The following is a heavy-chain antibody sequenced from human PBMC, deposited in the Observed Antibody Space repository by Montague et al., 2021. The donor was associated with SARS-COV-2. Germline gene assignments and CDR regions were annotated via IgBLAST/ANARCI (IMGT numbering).Heavy chain of an antibody. J-gene: IGHJ4*02. D-gene: IGHD4-17*01. V-gene: IGHV4-59*02. CDR3: ARENTVTTFGGPYYIDS. CDR1: GSSVRSYY. CDR2: IYDSGST. Sequence: SETLSLTCIVSGSSVRSYYWSWIRQPPGRGLEWIGYIYDSGSTNYNPSLKSRVTISVDTSKNQFSLKLSSVTAADTAVYYCARENTVTTFGGPYYIDSWGQGPLVPVSP.